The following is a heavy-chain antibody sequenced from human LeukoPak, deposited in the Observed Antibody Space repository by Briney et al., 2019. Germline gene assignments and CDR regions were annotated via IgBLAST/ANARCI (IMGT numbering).Heavy chain of an antibody. CDR2: ISSSSSTI. CDR3: ARSSYYYGSRFDY. D-gene: IGHD3-10*01. J-gene: IGHJ4*02. V-gene: IGHV3-48*04. Sequence: PGGSLRLSCAASGFTFSSYSMNWVRQAPGKGLEWVSYISSSSSTIYYADSVKGRFTISRDNAKNSLDLQMNSLRAEDTAVYYCARSSYYYGSRFDYWGQGTLVTVSS. CDR1: GFTFSSYS.